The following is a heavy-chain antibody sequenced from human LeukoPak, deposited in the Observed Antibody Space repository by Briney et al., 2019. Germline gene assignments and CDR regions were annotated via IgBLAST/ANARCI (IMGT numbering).Heavy chain of an antibody. CDR1: GGSFSGYY. J-gene: IGHJ4*02. Sequence: ASETLSLTCAVYGGSFSGYYWSWIRQPPGKGLEWIGEINHSGSTNYNPSLKSRVTISVDTSKNQFSLKLSSVTAADTAVYYCARGKALDHWGQGTLVTVSS. CDR2: INHSGST. V-gene: IGHV4-34*01. CDR3: ARGKALDH.